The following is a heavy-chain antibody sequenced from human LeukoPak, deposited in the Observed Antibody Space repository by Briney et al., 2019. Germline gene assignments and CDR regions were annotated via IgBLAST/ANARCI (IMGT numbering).Heavy chain of an antibody. Sequence: GGSLRPSCAASGFTVSSNYMSWVRQAPGKGLEWVSVIYSGGSTYYADSVKGRFTISRDNSKNTLYLQMNSLRAEDTAVYYCARDGLDGYGGTFPDRDYWGQGTLVTVSS. D-gene: IGHD4-23*01. J-gene: IGHJ4*02. CDR2: IYSGGST. V-gene: IGHV3-66*01. CDR1: GFTVSSNY. CDR3: ARDGLDGYGGTFPDRDY.